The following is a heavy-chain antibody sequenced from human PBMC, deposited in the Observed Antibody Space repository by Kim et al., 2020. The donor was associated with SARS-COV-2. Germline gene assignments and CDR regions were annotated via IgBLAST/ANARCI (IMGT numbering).Heavy chain of an antibody. Sequence: GGSLRLSCAAAGFMFGDHAMHWVRQVPGKGLEWVSGISFNSGKIGSAASVKGRFTISRDNAKNFLLLEMTILSAEDAALYYCAKDIPPYVEWSLVACGQG. V-gene: IGHV3-9*01. D-gene: IGHD3-10*02. CDR3: AKDIPPYVEWSLVA. CDR1: GFMFGDHA. CDR2: ISFNSGKI. J-gene: IGHJ5*01.